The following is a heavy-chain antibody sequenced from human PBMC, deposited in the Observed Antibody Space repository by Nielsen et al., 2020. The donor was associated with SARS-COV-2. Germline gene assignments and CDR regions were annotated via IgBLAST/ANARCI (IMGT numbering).Heavy chain of an antibody. Sequence: GESLKISCAASGFAFNTFWMYWVRQAPGKGLEWVANINRDGSETYYVDSVRGRFTISRDNAKQSLHLHMTSLTADDTATYFCGQDMDVWGQGTTVTVSS. CDR3: GQDMDV. CDR1: GFAFNTFW. CDR2: INRDGSET. V-gene: IGHV3-7*01. J-gene: IGHJ6*02.